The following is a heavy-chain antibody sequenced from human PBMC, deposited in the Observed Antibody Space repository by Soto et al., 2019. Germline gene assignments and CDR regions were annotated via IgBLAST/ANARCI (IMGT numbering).Heavy chain of an antibody. CDR1: GLTVSTNY. V-gene: IGHV3-53*01. Sequence: GGSLRLSCAASGLTVSTNYMSWVRQTPGKGLEWVSVIYPGGGTYYVDSVKGRFTISRDNSKNTLYLQMNRLRADDTAVYYCARGGDTGPRASFDIWGHGTVVTVSS. J-gene: IGHJ3*02. D-gene: IGHD6-25*01. CDR3: ARGGDTGPRASFDI. CDR2: IYPGGGT.